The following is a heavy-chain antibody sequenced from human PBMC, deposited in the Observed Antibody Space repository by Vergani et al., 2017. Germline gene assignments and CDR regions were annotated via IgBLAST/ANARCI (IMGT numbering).Heavy chain of an antibody. J-gene: IGHJ5*02. V-gene: IGHV3-9*01. CDR1: GFTFYAYA. CDR2: ISWNSGSI. Sequence: EVQLVESGGGLVQPGRSLRLFCAASGFTFYAYAMHWVRQAPGKGLEWVSGISWNSGSIGYADSVKGRFTISRDNAKNSLYLQMNSLRAEDTALYYCAKDTKRKVPAATPTWFDPWGQGSLVTLSS. D-gene: IGHD2-2*01. CDR3: AKDTKRKVPAATPTWFDP.